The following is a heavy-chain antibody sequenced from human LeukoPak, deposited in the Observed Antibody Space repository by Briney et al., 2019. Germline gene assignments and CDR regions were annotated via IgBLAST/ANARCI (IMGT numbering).Heavy chain of an antibody. CDR1: GYTLTELS. CDR3: ATPHYSGYEPYFDY. CDR2: FDPEDGET. D-gene: IGHD5-12*01. J-gene: IGHJ4*02. Sequence: ASVKVSCKVSGYTLTELSMHWVRQAPGKGLEWMGGFDPEDGETIYAQKFQGRVTMTEDTSTDTAYMELSSLRSEDTAVYYCATPHYSGYEPYFDYWGQGTLVTVSS. V-gene: IGHV1-24*01.